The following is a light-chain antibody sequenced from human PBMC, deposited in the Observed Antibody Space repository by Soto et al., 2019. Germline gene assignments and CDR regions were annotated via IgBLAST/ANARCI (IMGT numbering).Light chain of an antibody. Sequence: LTKSTATMSLSPGERTTLSCTAGQSVRSDVAWYTQKPGQAPWLLIYDASNRATVSPARFSGSGFGTVFTRSCSCGVPEDLSVYYCQQRSQLPVTFGAWIKVDIK. CDR2: DAS. CDR1: QSVRSD. V-gene: IGKV3-11*01. J-gene: IGKJ3*01. CDR3: QQRSQLPVT.